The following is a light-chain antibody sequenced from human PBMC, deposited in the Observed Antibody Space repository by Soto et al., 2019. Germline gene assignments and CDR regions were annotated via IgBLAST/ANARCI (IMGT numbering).Light chain of an antibody. CDR1: SSNIGAGYD. Sequence: QSVLTQPPSVSGAPGQRVSISCTGSSSNIGAGYDVHWYQHLPGTAPKLLIYANNNRPSGVPDGFSGSKSGTSASLAITGLQAEDEADYYCQSYDSSRSPLYVFGTGTKVTVL. CDR3: QSYDSSRSPLYV. V-gene: IGLV1-40*01. J-gene: IGLJ1*01. CDR2: ANN.